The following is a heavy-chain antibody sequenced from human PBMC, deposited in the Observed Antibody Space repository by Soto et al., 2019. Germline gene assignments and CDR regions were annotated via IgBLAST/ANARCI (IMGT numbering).Heavy chain of an antibody. V-gene: IGHV3-23*01. CDR1: GFTFSSYA. CDR3: AKKGGGSRSGMDV. CDR2: ISGSGGST. J-gene: IGHJ6*02. Sequence: HPGGSLRLSCAASGFTFSSYAMSWVRQAPGKGLEWVSAISGSGGSTYYADSVKGRFTISRDNSKNTLYLQMNSLRAEDTAVYYCAKKGGGSRSGMDVWGQGTTVTVSS. D-gene: IGHD2-15*01.